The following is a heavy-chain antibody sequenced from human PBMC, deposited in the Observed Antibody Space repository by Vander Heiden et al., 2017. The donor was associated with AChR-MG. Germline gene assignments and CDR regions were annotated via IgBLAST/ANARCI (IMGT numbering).Heavy chain of an antibody. CDR3: ARERSFNGNWFDP. Sequence: EVQLVESGGGLVQPGGSLRLSGAASGLTFSTYSMNWVRQAPGRGLVWVSYISSTSNTIYYADSVKGRFTISRDNAKNSLYLQMNSLRADDTAVYYCARERSFNGNWFDPWGQGTLVTVSS. J-gene: IGHJ5*02. V-gene: IGHV3-48*01. CDR2: ISSTSNTI. CDR1: GLTFSTYS. D-gene: IGHD4-17*01.